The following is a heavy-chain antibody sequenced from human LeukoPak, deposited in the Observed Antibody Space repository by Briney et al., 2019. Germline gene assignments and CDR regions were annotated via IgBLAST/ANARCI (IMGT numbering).Heavy chain of an antibody. D-gene: IGHD3-10*01. CDR3: ARDIAKASGY. V-gene: IGHV3-21*01. CDR2: ISSSSSYI. J-gene: IGHJ4*02. CDR1: GFTFSSYS. Sequence: SGGSLRLSCAGSGFTFSSYSMNWVRQAPGKGLEWVSSISSSSSYIYYADSVKGRFTISRDNAKNSLYLQMNSLRAEDTAVYYCARDIAKASGYWGQGTLVTVSS.